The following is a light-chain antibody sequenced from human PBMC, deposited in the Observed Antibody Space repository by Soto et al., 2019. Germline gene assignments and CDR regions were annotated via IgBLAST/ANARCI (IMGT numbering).Light chain of an antibody. CDR1: SRDVGDYNY. V-gene: IGLV2-14*01. J-gene: IGLJ2*01. Sequence: QSALTQPASVSGSPGQSITISCTGTSRDVGDYNYVSWYQQDPGKAPKLMIYDVSNRPSGGSNRFSGSKSGNTASLTISGLQAEDEADYYCIAYTSRSTLVVFGGGTKLTVL. CDR3: IAYTSRSTLVV. CDR2: DVS.